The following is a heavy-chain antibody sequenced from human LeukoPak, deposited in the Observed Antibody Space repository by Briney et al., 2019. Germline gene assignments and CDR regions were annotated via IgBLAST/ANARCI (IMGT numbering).Heavy chain of an antibody. Sequence: GGSLRLSCAASGFTVSSNYMSWVRQAPGKGLEWVSVIYSGGSTYYADSVKGRFTISRDNSKNTLYLQMNSLRAEDTAVYYCARTPYSNYAPYYYYGMDVWGQGTTVTVSS. CDR2: IYSGGST. D-gene: IGHD4-11*01. V-gene: IGHV3-53*01. J-gene: IGHJ6*02. CDR3: ARTPYSNYAPYYYYGMDV. CDR1: GFTVSSNY.